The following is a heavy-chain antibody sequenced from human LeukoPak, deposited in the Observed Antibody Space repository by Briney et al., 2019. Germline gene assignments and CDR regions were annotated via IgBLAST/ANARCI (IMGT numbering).Heavy chain of an antibody. J-gene: IGHJ4*02. CDR2: ISGDGGST. V-gene: IGHV3-43*02. D-gene: IGHD5-12*01. Sequence: GGSLRLSCAASGFTFDDYAMHWVRQAPGKGLEWVSLISGDGGSTYYADSVKGRFTISRDNSKNSLYLQMNSLRTEDTAFYYCAKDIVATPFDHWGQGTLVPVSS. CDR1: GFTFDDYA. CDR3: AKDIVATPFDH.